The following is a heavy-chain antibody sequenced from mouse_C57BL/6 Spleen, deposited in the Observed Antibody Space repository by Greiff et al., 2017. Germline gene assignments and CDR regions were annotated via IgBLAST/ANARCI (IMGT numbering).Heavy chain of an antibody. J-gene: IGHJ4*01. D-gene: IGHD4-1*01. CDR2: IYPGDGDT. Sequence: VHLVESGAELVKPGASVKISCKASGYAFSSYWMNWVKQRPGKGLEWIGQIYPGDGDTNYNGKFKGKATLTADKSSSTAYMQLSSLTSEESAVYFCARSGAYAMDYWGQGTSVTVSS. CDR1: GYAFSSYW. V-gene: IGHV1-80*01. CDR3: ARSGAYAMDY.